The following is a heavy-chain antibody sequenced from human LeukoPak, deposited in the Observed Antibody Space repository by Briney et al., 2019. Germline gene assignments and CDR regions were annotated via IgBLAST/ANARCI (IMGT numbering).Heavy chain of an antibody. CDR2: INHSGST. J-gene: IGHJ4*02. CDR3: ARGSCSSTSCYFSNFDY. V-gene: IGHV4-34*01. D-gene: IGHD2-2*01. Sequence: SETLSLTCAVYGGSFSGYYWSWIRQPPGKGLEWIGEINHSGSTDYNASLKSRVTISVDTSKNQFSLKLSSVTAADTAVYYCARGSCSSTSCYFSNFDYWGQGTLVTVSS. CDR1: GGSFSGYY.